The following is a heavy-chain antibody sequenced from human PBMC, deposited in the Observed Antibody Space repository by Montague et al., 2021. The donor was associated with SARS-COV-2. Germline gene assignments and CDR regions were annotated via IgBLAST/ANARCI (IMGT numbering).Heavy chain of an antibody. J-gene: IGHJ4*02. CDR1: GFTFSSYE. Sequence: SLRLSCAASGFTFSSYEMNWVRQAPGKGLEWVSYISGRGSTIYYADSVKGRFTIFRDNVKNSLYLQMNSLRVEDTAVYYCAREYSSRPVIPYYFDYWGQGTLVTVSS. V-gene: IGHV3-48*03. D-gene: IGHD6-19*01. CDR3: AREYSSRPVIPYYFDY. CDR2: ISGRGSTI.